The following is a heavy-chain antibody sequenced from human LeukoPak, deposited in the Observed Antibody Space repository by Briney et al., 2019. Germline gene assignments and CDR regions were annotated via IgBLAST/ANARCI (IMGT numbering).Heavy chain of an antibody. V-gene: IGHV3-30-3*01. CDR3: ARDRKQWLVGAQGYFDY. D-gene: IGHD6-19*01. CDR1: GFTFSSYA. Sequence: GGSLRLSCAASGFTFSSYAMHWVRQAPGKGLEWVAVISYDGSNKYYADSVKGRLTISRDNSKNTLYLQMNSLRAEDTAVYYCARDRKQWLVGAQGYFDYWGQGTLVTVSS. CDR2: ISYDGSNK. J-gene: IGHJ4*02.